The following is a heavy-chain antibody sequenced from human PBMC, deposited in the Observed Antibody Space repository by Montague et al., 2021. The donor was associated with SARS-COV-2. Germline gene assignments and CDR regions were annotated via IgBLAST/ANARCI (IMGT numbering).Heavy chain of an antibody. V-gene: IGHV1-18*01. CDR2: ISGYNGNT. Sequence: SVKVSCKASGYTFTNYAINWVRQAPGQGLEWMGWISGYNGNTNYXQKFQDRVTMTTDTSTNTAYMELRSLRSDDTAVYYCSKEGRYDSRSWSPLNYYFDSWGQGTLVTVSS. D-gene: IGHD6-13*01. CDR3: SKEGRYDSRSWSPLNYYFDS. CDR1: GYTFTNYA. J-gene: IGHJ4*02.